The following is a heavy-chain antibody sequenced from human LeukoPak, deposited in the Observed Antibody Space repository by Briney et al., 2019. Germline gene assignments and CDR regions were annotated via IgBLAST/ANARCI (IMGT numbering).Heavy chain of an antibody. Sequence: SETLSLTCTVSGGSISSFYWSWIRQPPGKGLEWIGYIYHTGSTNFNPSLKSRVTISGDTSKNQFSLKLSSVTAADTAVYYCARMTMIRNGAWYYYGMDVWGQGTTVTVSS. D-gene: IGHD3-10*01. V-gene: IGHV4-59*01. CDR3: ARMTMIRNGAWYYYGMDV. CDR2: IYHTGST. CDR1: GGSISSFY. J-gene: IGHJ6*02.